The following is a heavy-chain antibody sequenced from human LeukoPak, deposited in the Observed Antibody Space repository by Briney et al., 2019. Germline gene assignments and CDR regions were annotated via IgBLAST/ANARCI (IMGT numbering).Heavy chain of an antibody. CDR2: IYYSGST. V-gene: IGHV4-59*01. D-gene: IGHD6-19*01. CDR1: GGSISSYY. Sequence: PSETLSLTCTVSGGSISSYYWSWIRQPPGKGLEWIGYIYYSGSTNYNPSLKSRVTISVDTSKNQFSLKLSSVTAADTAVYYCASGMYSSGWYGPYYYMDVWGKGTTVTVSS. CDR3: ASGMYSSGWYGPYYYMDV. J-gene: IGHJ6*03.